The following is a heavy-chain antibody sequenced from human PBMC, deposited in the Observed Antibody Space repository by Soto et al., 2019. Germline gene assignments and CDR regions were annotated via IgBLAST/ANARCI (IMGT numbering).Heavy chain of an antibody. CDR3: ARGGWKLFDY. CDR1: GGSISSYY. J-gene: IGHJ4*02. Sequence: LSLTCTVSGGSISSYYWSWIRQPPGKGLEWIGYFYYSGSTNYNPSLKSRVTISVDTSKNQFSLKLSSVTAADTAVYYCARGGWKLFDYWGQGTLVTVSS. D-gene: IGHD6-19*01. V-gene: IGHV4-59*01. CDR2: FYYSGST.